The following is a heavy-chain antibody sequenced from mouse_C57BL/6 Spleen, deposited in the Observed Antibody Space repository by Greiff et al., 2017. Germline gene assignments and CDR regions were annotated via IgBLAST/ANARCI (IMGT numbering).Heavy chain of an antibody. CDR3: ARRGLLRSPMDY. V-gene: IGHV1-52*01. Sequence: QVQLQQPGAELVRPGSSVKLSCKASGYTFTSYWMHWVKQRPIQGLEWIGNIDPSDSETHYNQKFKDKATLTVDKSSSTAYMQLSSLTSEDSAVYYCARRGLLRSPMDYWGQGTSVTVSS. J-gene: IGHJ4*01. CDR1: GYTFTSYW. CDR2: IDPSDSET. D-gene: IGHD1-1*01.